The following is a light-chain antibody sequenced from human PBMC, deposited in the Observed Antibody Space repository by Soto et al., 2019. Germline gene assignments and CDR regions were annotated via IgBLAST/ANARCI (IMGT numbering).Light chain of an antibody. CDR3: QVWYSSSDHQEVV. CDR2: YDS. Sequence: SYELTQPPSVSVAPGKTARITCGGTNIGSKSVHWYQQKPGQAPVLVIYYDSDRPSGIPERFSGSNSGNTATLTISRVEAGDEADYYCQVWYSSSDHQEVVFGGGTKLTVL. V-gene: IGLV3-21*04. CDR1: NIGSKS. J-gene: IGLJ2*01.